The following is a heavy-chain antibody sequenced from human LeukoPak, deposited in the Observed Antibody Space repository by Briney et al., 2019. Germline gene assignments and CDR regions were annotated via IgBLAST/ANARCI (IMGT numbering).Heavy chain of an antibody. Sequence: GSLRLSCAASGFTFSDYWMSWMRQAPGKGLEWVANIKFDGREEYYVDSVKGRFTISRDNAKNSVYLQLNSLRVEDTAVYYCKSGGAAPGSFDNWGQGTLVTVS. V-gene: IGHV3-7*01. J-gene: IGHJ4*02. CDR2: IKFDGREE. CDR3: KSGGAAPGSFDN. D-gene: IGHD6-13*01. CDR1: GFTFSDYW.